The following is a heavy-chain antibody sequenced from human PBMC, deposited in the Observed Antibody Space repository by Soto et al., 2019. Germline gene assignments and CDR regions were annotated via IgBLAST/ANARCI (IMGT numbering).Heavy chain of an antibody. J-gene: IGHJ4*02. V-gene: IGHV3-23*01. CDR3: AKDIKPVGTTTFDY. CDR2: ISGSGDST. D-gene: IGHD1-26*01. Sequence: GSLRLSCAASGFTFNKYAMSWVRQAPGKGLEWVSAISGSGDSTYYTDSVKGRFTISRDNSKNTQYLEMNSLRAEDTAVYYCAKDIKPVGTTTFDYWGQGALVTVSS. CDR1: GFTFNKYA.